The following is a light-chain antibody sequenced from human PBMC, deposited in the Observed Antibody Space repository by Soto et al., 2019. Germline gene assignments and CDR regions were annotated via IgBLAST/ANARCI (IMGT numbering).Light chain of an antibody. CDR1: SSDVGGYNY. Sequence: QSALTQPPSASGSPGQSVTISCTGTSSDVGGYNYVSWYQQHPGKAPKLMIYEVSKRPSGVPDRFSGSKSGNTASLTVSGLQAEDEADYCCSSYAGSNNSPVVFGGGTKLTVL. V-gene: IGLV2-8*01. CDR3: SSYAGSNNSPVV. CDR2: EVS. J-gene: IGLJ2*01.